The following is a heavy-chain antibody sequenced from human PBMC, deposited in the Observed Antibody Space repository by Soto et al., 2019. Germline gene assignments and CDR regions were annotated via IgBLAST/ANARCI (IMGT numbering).Heavy chain of an antibody. Sequence: WVSLRLSCAASRLSFSSYSMTWVRQAPGKGLERVSSISSSSSYTYYADSVKGRFTNSRDDAKNSLYLQMNSLRAEDKAVYYCARGLHRYYYDSSGHAQYFQHWGQGTLVTVSS. J-gene: IGHJ1*01. CDR2: ISSSSSYT. V-gene: IGHV3-21*01. D-gene: IGHD3-22*01. CDR3: ARGLHRYYYDSSGHAQYFQH. CDR1: RLSFSSYS.